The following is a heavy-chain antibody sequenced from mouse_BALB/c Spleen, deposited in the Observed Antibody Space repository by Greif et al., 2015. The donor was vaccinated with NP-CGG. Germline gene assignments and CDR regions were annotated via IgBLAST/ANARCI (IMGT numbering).Heavy chain of an antibody. D-gene: IGHD2-4*01. CDR2: IDPANGNT. CDR3: AAYHYGWYFDV. Sequence: VQLQQSGAELVKPGASVKLSCTASGFNIKDTYMHWVKQRPEQGLEWIGRIDPANGNTKYDPKFQGKATITADTSSNTAYLQVSSLTSEDTAVYYCAAYHYGWYFDVWGAGTTVTVSS. J-gene: IGHJ1*01. CDR1: GFNIKDTY. V-gene: IGHV14-3*02.